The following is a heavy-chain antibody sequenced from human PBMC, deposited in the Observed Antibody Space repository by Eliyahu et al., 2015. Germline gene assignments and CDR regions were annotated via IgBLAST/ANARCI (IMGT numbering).Heavy chain of an antibody. Sequence: QVQLQESGPGLVXPSETLSLTCPVSGGPVNIXSYSWTWXRQPPGKPLEWIGYIYYSGITDSNPSLKSRVTMSVDTSKNQFSLKLKSVTAADTAVYYCARRHYGEHVGWFDPWGQGALVTVSS. CDR1: GGPVNIXSYS. CDR2: IYYSGIT. CDR3: ARRHYGEHVGWFDP. V-gene: IGHV4-61*01. D-gene: IGHD4-17*01. J-gene: IGHJ5*02.